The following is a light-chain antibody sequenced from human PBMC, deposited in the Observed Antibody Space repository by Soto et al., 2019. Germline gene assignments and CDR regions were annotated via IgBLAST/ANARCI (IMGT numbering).Light chain of an antibody. Sequence: QSVLTQPPSASGSPGQSVAISCTGTSSDVGGYNYVSWYQQHPGKAPKLMIYEVNKRPSGVPDRFSGSKSGNTASLTVSGRQAEDEADYYCSSYAGSSNVFGTGTKV. CDR3: SSYAGSSNV. CDR2: EVN. V-gene: IGLV2-8*01. J-gene: IGLJ1*01. CDR1: SSDVGGYNY.